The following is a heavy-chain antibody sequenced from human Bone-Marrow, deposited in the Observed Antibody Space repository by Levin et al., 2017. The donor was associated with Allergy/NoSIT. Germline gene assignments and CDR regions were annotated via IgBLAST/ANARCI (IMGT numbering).Heavy chain of an antibody. Sequence: GGSLRLSCAGSGFTFSAYSMTWVRQAPGKGLEWVSYISSGSPIHYADSVKGRFTISRDNAKNSLYLQMNNLRAEDTAVYYCARVSYDSGSFFDLDHWGQGTLVTVSS. J-gene: IGHJ4*02. CDR1: GFTFSAYS. V-gene: IGHV3-48*01. D-gene: IGHD3-10*01. CDR3: ARVSYDSGSFFDLDH. CDR2: ISSGSPI.